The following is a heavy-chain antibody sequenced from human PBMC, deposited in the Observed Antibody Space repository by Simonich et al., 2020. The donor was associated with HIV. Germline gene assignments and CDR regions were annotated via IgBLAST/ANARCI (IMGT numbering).Heavy chain of an antibody. V-gene: IGHV1-69*13. Sequence: QVQLVQSGAEVKKPGSSVKVSCKASGGTSSSFAISWVRQAPGLGLEWVGAIIPIFGTAKYAQMFQGRVTITADESTSTAYMELSSLRSEDTGIYYCARKGGGRGVYYFDYWGQGTLVTVSS. CDR1: GGTSSSFA. D-gene: IGHD3-10*01. CDR2: IIPIFGTA. J-gene: IGHJ4*02. CDR3: ARKGGGRGVYYFDY.